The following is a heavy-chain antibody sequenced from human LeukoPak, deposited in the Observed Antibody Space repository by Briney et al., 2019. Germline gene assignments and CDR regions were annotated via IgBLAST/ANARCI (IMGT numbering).Heavy chain of an antibody. CDR1: GFTVSSNY. D-gene: IGHD1-1*01. CDR2: IYSGGST. Sequence: AGGSLRFSCAASGFTVSSNYMSWVRQAPGKGLEWVSVIYSGGSTYYADSVKGRFTISRDNSKNTLYLQMNSLRAEDTAVYYCARDQTGTGFDYWGQGTLVTVSS. J-gene: IGHJ4*02. V-gene: IGHV3-53*01. CDR3: ARDQTGTGFDY.